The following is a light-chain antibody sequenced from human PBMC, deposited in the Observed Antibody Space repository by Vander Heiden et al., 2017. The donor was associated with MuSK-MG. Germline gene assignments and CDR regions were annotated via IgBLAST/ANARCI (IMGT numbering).Light chain of an antibody. CDR3: QVWNTRGDHYV. Sequence: SYVLTQPPSVSAAPGQTATLTCGGDDIGTKRVHWYQQRPGQAPVVVMFHDSDRPSGIPERFSASNGGGDTATLTISRVEAGDEADYYCQVWNTRGDHYVFGPGTRVTVL. V-gene: IGLV3-21*04. CDR2: HDS. CDR1: DIGTKR. J-gene: IGLJ1*01.